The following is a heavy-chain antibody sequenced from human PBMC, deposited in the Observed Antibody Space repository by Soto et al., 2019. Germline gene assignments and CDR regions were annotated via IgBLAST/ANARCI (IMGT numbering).Heavy chain of an antibody. D-gene: IGHD3-10*01. CDR2: IYYSGTT. Sequence: SESLSLTCSVSGGSITSADFFWTWLRQSPGKGLEWLGYIYYSGTTYYSPSLKCRLIISIDTSRNQFCLSLSSVPAADTAVYFCAREPYLPMARNDFRGQGSQVTVCS. V-gene: IGHV4-30-4*01. J-gene: IGHJ4*02. CDR1: GGSITSADFF. CDR3: AREPYLPMARNDF.